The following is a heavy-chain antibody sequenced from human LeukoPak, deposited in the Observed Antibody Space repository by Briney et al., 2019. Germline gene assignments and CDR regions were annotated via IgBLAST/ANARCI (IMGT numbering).Heavy chain of an antibody. Sequence: QPGGSLRLSCAASGLTVSSNYMSWVRQAPGKGLEWVSVIYSGGSTYYADSVKGRFTISRDNSKNTLYLQMSSLRAEDTAVYYCAGLIVGATYYYYYYMDVWGKGTTVTVSS. CDR1: GLTVSSNY. CDR2: IYSGGST. CDR3: AGLIVGATYYYYYYMDV. J-gene: IGHJ6*03. V-gene: IGHV3-53*01. D-gene: IGHD1-26*01.